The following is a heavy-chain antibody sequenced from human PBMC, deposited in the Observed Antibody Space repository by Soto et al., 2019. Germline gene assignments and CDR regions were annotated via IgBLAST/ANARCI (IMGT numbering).Heavy chain of an antibody. Sequence: SETLSLTCTVSGGSISSSSYYWGWIRQPPGKGLEWIGSIYYSGSTYYNPSLKSRVTISVDTSKNQFSLKLSCVTAADTAVYYCARQGGVRGVRTPGGMDVWGQGTTVTVSS. CDR1: GGSISSSSYY. CDR3: ARQGGVRGVRTPGGMDV. D-gene: IGHD3-10*01. J-gene: IGHJ6*02. CDR2: IYYSGST. V-gene: IGHV4-39*01.